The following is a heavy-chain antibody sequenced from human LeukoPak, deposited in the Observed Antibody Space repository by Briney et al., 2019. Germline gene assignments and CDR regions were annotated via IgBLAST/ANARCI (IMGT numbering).Heavy chain of an antibody. CDR2: IYHSGST. CDR1: GYSISSGYY. J-gene: IGHJ4*02. V-gene: IGHV4-38-2*01. CDR3: ARALGGGYSSGWYYFDY. D-gene: IGHD6-19*01. Sequence: SETLSLTCAVSGYSISSGYYWGWIRQPLGKGLELIGSIYHSGSTYYNPSLKSRVTISVDTSKNQFSLKLSSVTAADTAVYYCARALGGGYSSGWYYFDYWGQGTLVTVSS.